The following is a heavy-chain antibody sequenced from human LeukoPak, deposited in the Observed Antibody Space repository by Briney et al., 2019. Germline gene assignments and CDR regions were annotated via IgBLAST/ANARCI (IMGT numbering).Heavy chain of an antibody. J-gene: IGHJ2*01. CDR3: AREEHYRRYFAL. CDR2: SYSGGSS. Sequence: ETLSLTCTVSGDSISTYYWSWIRQPPGKGLEWVSVSYSGGSSYYADSVKGRFTISRDNSKNTLYLQMNTLRAEDTAVYFCAREEHYRRYFALWGRGTLVTVSS. D-gene: IGHD3-16*02. CDR1: GDSISTYY. V-gene: IGHV3-53*01.